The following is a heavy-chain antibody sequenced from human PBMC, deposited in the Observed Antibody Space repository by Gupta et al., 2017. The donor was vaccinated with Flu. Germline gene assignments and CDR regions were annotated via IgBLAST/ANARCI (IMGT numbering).Heavy chain of an antibody. CDR3: AKSGTSGYYFPVDY. J-gene: IGHJ4*02. D-gene: IGHD3-22*01. Sequence: QLVLVESGGGVVPPGRSLTLSSEPSGFTFRPQAMHWLRQPPPHGQAPGEGLEWGGVMSYDGSSELDIEAVKGRFTISRDNSKNTLYLQMNNLRPEDTAVYYCAKSGTSGYYFPVDYWGPGTLVIVSS. CDR2: MSYDGSSE. V-gene: IGHV3-30*18. CDR1: GFTFRPQA.